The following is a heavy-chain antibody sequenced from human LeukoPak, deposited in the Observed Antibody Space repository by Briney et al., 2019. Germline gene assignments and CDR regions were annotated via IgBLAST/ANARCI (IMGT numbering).Heavy chain of an antibody. CDR2: MSHDGSNK. CDR1: GFPFSGYA. V-gene: IGHV3-30-3*01. J-gene: IGHJ4*02. D-gene: IGHD3-22*01. CDR3: ARHRGPSLHSSGYFDY. Sequence: GRSLRLSCAASGFPFSGYAMHWVRQAPGKGVEWVAVMSHDGSNKYYADSVKCRFTISRDNSKNTLYLQMDSLRTEDTAVYYCARHRGPSLHSSGYFDYWGQGTLVTVSS.